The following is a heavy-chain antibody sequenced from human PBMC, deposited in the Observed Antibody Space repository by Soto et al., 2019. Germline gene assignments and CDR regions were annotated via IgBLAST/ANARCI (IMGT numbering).Heavy chain of an antibody. CDR1: GYTFTSYG. D-gene: IGHD6-19*01. CDR3: ARDRGAVAGSSLWFDP. CDR2: ISAYNGNT. V-gene: IGHV1-18*01. Sequence: GASVKVSCKASGYTFTSYGISWVRQAPGQGLEWMGWISAYNGNTNYAQKLQGRVTMTTDTSTSTAYMELRSLRSDDTAIYYCARDRGAVAGSSLWFDPWGQGTLVTVSS. J-gene: IGHJ5*02.